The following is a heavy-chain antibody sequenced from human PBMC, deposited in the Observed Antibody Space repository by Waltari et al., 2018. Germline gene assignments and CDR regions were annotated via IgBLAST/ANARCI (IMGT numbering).Heavy chain of an antibody. Sequence: EVQLVETGGGLIQPGGCLRLSCAASGFTVNSDYMSWIRQAPGKGLEWVSVSNSDGSTIYADDVKGRFTIPRDNSQNTQNLQMYSLGAEDTAVSYGASSLDSSGSTWGQGTLVTVSS. V-gene: IGHV3-53*02. CDR2: SNSDGST. CDR1: GFTVNSDY. D-gene: IGHD3-22*01. CDR3: ASSLDSSGST. J-gene: IGHJ5*02.